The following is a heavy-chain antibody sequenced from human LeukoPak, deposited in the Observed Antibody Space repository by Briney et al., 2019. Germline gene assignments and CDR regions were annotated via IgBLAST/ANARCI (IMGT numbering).Heavy chain of an antibody. J-gene: IGHJ1*01. D-gene: IGHD5-18*01. CDR1: GYTFSNYG. V-gene: IGHV1-18*01. CDR2: ISVYNGNT. Sequence: GASVKVSCKASGYTFSNYGINWVRQAPGQGLEWLGWISVYNGNTKYGQKFQGRVTMTTDTSTNTAYMELRSLRSDDTAVYYCARGSFSADAPLVLDYFHHWGQGTLVTDSS. CDR3: ARGSFSADAPLVLDYFHH.